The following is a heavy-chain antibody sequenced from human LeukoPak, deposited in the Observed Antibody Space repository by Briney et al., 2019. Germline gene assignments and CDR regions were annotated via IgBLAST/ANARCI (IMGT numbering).Heavy chain of an antibody. Sequence: QPGGSLRLSCAASGFTLSSYAMSWVRQAPGKGLEWVSAISGSGGSTYYADSVKGRFTISRDNSKNTLYLQMNSLRAEDTAVYYCAKDPHLQPAAISADFDYWGQGTLVTVSS. CDR2: ISGSGGST. CDR3: AKDPHLQPAAISADFDY. D-gene: IGHD2-2*02. CDR1: GFTLSSYA. J-gene: IGHJ4*02. V-gene: IGHV3-23*01.